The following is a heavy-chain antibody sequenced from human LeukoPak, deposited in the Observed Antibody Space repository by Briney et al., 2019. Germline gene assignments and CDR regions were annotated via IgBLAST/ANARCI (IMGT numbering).Heavy chain of an antibody. Sequence: GESLKISCNASGYSFTNYWIGWVRQMPGKGLECMGIIYPGDSDSRYSPSFEGQVTISADKPITTASLQWSSLKASDTAMYYCARLGSSSSNDAFDIWGQGTMVTVSS. J-gene: IGHJ3*02. CDR2: IYPGDSDS. CDR1: GYSFTNYW. CDR3: ARLGSSSSNDAFDI. V-gene: IGHV5-51*01. D-gene: IGHD2-2*01.